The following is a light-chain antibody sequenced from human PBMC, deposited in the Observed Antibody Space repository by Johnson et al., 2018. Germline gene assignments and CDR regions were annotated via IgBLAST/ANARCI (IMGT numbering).Light chain of an antibody. V-gene: IGLV1-51*02. Sequence: QSVLTQPPSVSAAPGQKVTISCSGSSSNIGNNYVSWYQQLPGTAPKLLIYENNKRPSGIPDRFSGSKSGTSATLGITGLQTGDEADYYCGTVDSSLSAGNVFGTVTKVTVL. CDR1: SSNIGNNY. CDR3: GTVDSSLSAGNV. CDR2: ENN. J-gene: IGLJ1*01.